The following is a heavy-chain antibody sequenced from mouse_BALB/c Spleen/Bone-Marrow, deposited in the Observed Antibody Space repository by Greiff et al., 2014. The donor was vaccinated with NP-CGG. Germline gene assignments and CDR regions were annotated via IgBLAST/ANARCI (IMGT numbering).Heavy chain of an antibody. Sequence: VQLVESGPGLVAPSQSLSITCTASGFSLTGYAVNWVRQPPGKGLEWLGMIWGDGSKDYNSTLKARLSISKDNSKSQVFLKINSLQTDDTARYYCARDGYDYAMDYWGQGTSVTVSA. CDR1: GFSLTGYA. CDR2: IWGDGSK. CDR3: ARDGYDYAMDY. V-gene: IGHV2-6-7*01. J-gene: IGHJ4*01. D-gene: IGHD2-2*01.